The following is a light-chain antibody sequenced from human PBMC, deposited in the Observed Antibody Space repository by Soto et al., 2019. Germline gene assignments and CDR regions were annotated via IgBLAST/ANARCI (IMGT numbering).Light chain of an antibody. CDR3: GAWHDSRSVV. J-gene: IGLJ2*01. V-gene: IGLV1-51*01. CDR2: DNN. Sequence: QSVLTQPPSVSAAPGQRVTISCSGSSSDIGSSYVSWYQQLPGTAPKLLIYDNNKRPSGIPDRFSGSKSGASATLGITGLQTGDEGDYYCGAWHDSRSVVFGGGTKVTVL. CDR1: SSDIGSSY.